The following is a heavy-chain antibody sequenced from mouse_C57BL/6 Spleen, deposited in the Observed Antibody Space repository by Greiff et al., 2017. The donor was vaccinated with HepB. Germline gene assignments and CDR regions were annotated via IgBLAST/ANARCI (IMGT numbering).Heavy chain of an antibody. CDR2: IYPRSGNT. V-gene: IGHV1-81*01. Sequence: VQLQQSGAELARPGASVKLSCKASGYTFTSYGISWVKQRTGQGLEWIGEIYPRSGNTYYNEKFKGKATLTADKSSSPAYMELRSLTSEDSAVYFCARSNSLYAMDYWGQRTSVTVSS. D-gene: IGHD4-1*01. CDR3: ARSNSLYAMDY. J-gene: IGHJ4*01. CDR1: GYTFTSYG.